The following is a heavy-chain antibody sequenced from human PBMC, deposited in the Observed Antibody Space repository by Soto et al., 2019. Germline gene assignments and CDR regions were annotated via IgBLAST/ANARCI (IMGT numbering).Heavy chain of an antibody. J-gene: IGHJ4*02. CDR3: ARLDGSDTMVRGVILY. D-gene: IGHD3-10*01. Sequence: GESLKISCKGSGYSFTSYWIGWVRQMPGKGLEWMGIIYPGDSDTRYSPSFQGQVTISADKSISTACLQWSSLKASDTAMYYCARLDGSDTMVRGVILYWGQGTLVTVSS. V-gene: IGHV5-51*01. CDR1: GYSFTSYW. CDR2: IYPGDSDT.